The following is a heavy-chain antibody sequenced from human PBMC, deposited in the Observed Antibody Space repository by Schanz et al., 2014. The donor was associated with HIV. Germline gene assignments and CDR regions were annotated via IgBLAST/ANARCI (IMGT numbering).Heavy chain of an antibody. CDR1: GGTFSSYG. V-gene: IGHV1-69*01. CDR2: IIPIFGTA. J-gene: IGHJ6*02. Sequence: QMRLVQSGAEMKKPGSSVKVSCKASGGTFSSYGISWVRQAPGQGLEWMGGIIPIFGTANFAQKFQGRVTITADESTSTTYMELSSLRSGDTAVYYCAREPDVVVSQNHYYYYGMDVWGQGTTVTVSS. CDR3: AREPDVVVSQNHYYYYGMDV. D-gene: IGHD2-21*01.